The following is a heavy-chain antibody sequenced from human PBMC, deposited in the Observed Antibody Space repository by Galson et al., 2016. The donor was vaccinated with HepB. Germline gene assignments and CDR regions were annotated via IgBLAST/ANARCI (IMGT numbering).Heavy chain of an antibody. CDR2: ISAYNDNT. CDR3: ARDGVYRSATSYSRKDGFDV. J-gene: IGHJ3*01. D-gene: IGHD3-10*01. CDR1: GYSFTRHG. Sequence: SVKVSCKASGYSFTRHGISWVRQAPGQGPEWMGWISAYNDNTYYAQKFQGRVTMTTDTSTTSSYMELRSLRSDDTAVYYCARDGVYRSATSYSRKDGFDVWGQGTMVAVSS. V-gene: IGHV1-18*01.